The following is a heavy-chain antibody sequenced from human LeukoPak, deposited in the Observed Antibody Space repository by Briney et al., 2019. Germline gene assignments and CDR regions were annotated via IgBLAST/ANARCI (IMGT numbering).Heavy chain of an antibody. CDR3: ARSLSIVVVPAAISYFDY. D-gene: IGHD2-2*01. CDR2: IYYSGST. V-gene: IGHV4-59*08. J-gene: IGHJ4*02. CDR1: GGSISTYY. Sequence: PSETLSLTCTVSGGSISTYYWNWIRQPPGKGLEWIGYIYYSGSTNYNPSLKSRVTISVDTSKNQFSLKLSSVTAADTAVYYCARSLSIVVVPAAISYFDYWGQGTLVTVSS.